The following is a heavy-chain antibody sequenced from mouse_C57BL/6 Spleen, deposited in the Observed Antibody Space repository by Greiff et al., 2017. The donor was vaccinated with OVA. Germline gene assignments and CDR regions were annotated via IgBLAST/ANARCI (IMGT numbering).Heavy chain of an antibody. V-gene: IGHV2-9-1*01. CDR1: GFSLTSYA. J-gene: IGHJ4*01. CDR2: IWTGGGT. CDR3: ARNTDYYGSSFYYYAMDY. D-gene: IGHD1-1*01. Sequence: QVQLKESGPGLVAPSQSLSITCTVSGFSLTSYAISWVRQPPGKGLEWLGVIWTGGGTNYNSALKSRLSISKDNSTSQVFLKMNSLQTEDTARYYCARNTDYYGSSFYYYAMDYWGQGTSVTVSS.